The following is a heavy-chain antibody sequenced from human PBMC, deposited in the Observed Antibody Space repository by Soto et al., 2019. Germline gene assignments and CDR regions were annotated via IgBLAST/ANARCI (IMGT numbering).Heavy chain of an antibody. Sequence: QITLKESGPTLVKPTQTLTLTCTFSGFSLSTSGVGVGWIRQPPGKALEWLALIYWDDDKRYSPSLKSRLPITTDTPKYPVALTMANMEPVETATYYRAHSLKAASGDNAPFDYWGQGALVTVSS. V-gene: IGHV2-5*02. J-gene: IGHJ4*02. D-gene: IGHD4-17*01. CDR3: AHSLKAASGDNAPFDY. CDR1: GFSLSTSGVG. CDR2: IYWDDDK.